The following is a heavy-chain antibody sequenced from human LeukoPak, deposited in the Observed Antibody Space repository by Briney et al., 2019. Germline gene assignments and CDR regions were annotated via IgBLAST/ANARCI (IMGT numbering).Heavy chain of an antibody. CDR3: ASLEGSSYEY. D-gene: IGHD1-26*01. CDR1: GGSISSYY. Sequence: SETLSLTCTVSGGSISSYYWSWIRQPPGKGLEWIGYIYYSGSTNYNPSLKSRVTISVDTSKNQFSLKLSSVTAADTAVYYCASLEGSSYEYWGQGTLVTVSA. J-gene: IGHJ4*02. V-gene: IGHV4-59*01. CDR2: IYYSGST.